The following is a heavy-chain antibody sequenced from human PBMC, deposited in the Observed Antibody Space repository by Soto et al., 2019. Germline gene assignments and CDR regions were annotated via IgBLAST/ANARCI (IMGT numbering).Heavy chain of an antibody. D-gene: IGHD6-6*01. CDR2: IYYTGST. V-gene: IGHV4-30-4*01. Sequence: PSETLSLTCSVSGGSISSGDYYWTWIRQSTGKGLEWIGYIYYTGSTSYNPSLKSRVTISVDTSKNQISLKLRSVTATDTAVYYCARARAARLWFDPWGQGTLVTVSS. CDR1: GGSISSGDYY. CDR3: ARARAARLWFDP. J-gene: IGHJ5*02.